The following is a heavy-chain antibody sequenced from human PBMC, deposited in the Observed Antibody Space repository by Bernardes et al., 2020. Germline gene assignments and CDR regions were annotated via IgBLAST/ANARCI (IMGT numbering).Heavy chain of an antibody. CDR1: GGSISSGGYY. CDR3: ASASNNYDYGDYVI. Sequence: SETLSLTCTVSGGSISSGGYYWSWIRQHPGKGLEWIGYIYYSGSTYYNPSLKSRVTISVDTSKNQFSLKLSSVTAADTAVYYCASASNNYDYGDYVIWGQGTMVTVSS. J-gene: IGHJ3*02. CDR2: IYYSGST. V-gene: IGHV4-31*03. D-gene: IGHD4-17*01.